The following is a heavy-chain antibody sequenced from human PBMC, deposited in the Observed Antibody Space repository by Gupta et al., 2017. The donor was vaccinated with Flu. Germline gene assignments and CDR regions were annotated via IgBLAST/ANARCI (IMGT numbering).Heavy chain of an antibody. V-gene: IGHV3-11*06. CDR1: GVTFSDCH. CDR2: IGSGGNT. CDR3: ARDFDWAFQH. Sequence: VQLVESGGDLVQPGGSLRPSCAASGVTFSDCHMSWVRQAPGRGLEWLAYIGSGGNTDYADSVRGRFTISRDNAKNSLYLQMNSLRDEDTAVYYCARDFDWAFQHWGQGILVTVSS. D-gene: IGHD3-9*01. J-gene: IGHJ1*01.